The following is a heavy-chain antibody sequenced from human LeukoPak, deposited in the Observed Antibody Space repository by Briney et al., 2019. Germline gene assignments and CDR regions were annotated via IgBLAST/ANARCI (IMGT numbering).Heavy chain of an antibody. CDR3: ATRGTGFTSSWYPRHYYYMDV. Sequence: ASVKVSCKVSGYTLTELSTHWVRQAPGKGLEWMGYFDPEDGETIYAEKFQGRVTMSEDTSTDTAYMELSSLRSEDTAVFYCATRGTGFTSSWYPRHYYYMDVWGKGTTVTISS. CDR2: FDPEDGET. CDR1: GYTLTELS. J-gene: IGHJ6*03. V-gene: IGHV1-24*01. D-gene: IGHD6-13*01.